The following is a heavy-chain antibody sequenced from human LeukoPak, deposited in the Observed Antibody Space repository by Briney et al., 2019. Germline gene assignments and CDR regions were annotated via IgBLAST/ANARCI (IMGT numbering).Heavy chain of an antibody. D-gene: IGHD5-18*01. CDR3: ARVYSYGPFDY. CDR2: IYYSGST. V-gene: IGHV4-59*12. CDR1: GGSISSYY. J-gene: IGHJ4*02. Sequence: SETLSLTCTVSGGSISSYYWSWIRQPPGKGLEWIGYIYYSGSTNYNPSLKSRVTISVDTSKNQFSLKLSSVTAADTAVYYCARVYSYGPFDYWGQGTLVTVSS.